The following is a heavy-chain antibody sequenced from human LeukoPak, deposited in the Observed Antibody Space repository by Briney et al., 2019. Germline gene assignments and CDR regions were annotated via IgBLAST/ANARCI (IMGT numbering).Heavy chain of an antibody. D-gene: IGHD4-23*01. Sequence: APVKVSCKVSGYTLTELSMHWVRQAPGKGLEWMGGFDPEDGETIYAQKFQGRVTMTEDTSTDTAYMELSSLRSEDTAVYYCATDLDGGTCFDYWGQGTLVTVSS. CDR2: FDPEDGET. CDR3: ATDLDGGTCFDY. V-gene: IGHV1-24*01. CDR1: GYTLTELS. J-gene: IGHJ4*02.